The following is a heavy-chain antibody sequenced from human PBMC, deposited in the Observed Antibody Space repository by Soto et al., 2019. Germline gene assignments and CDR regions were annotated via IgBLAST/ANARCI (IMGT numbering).Heavy chain of an antibody. J-gene: IGHJ6*03. CDR1: GGTFSSYT. D-gene: IGHD2-15*01. Sequence: QVQLVQSGAEVKKPGSSVKVSCKASGGTFSSYTISWVRQAPGHGLEWMGRIIPILGIENYAQKFQGRVTITPDKSTSTAYMELSSLRSDDTDVDYCAREGYCSGGSCYPNYYYYMDVGGKGTTVTVSS. CDR2: IIPILGIE. V-gene: IGHV1-69*02. CDR3: AREGYCSGGSCYPNYYYYMDV.